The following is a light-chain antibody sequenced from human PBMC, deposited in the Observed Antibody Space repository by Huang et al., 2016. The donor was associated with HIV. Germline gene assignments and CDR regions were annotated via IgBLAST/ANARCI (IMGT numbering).Light chain of an antibody. V-gene: IGKV3D-15*01. CDR2: GAS. CDR3: QQYDKWPPIT. Sequence: IVMTQSPATLSVSPGERATLSCRASQSVNNNLAWYQQKPGQAPRLLIYGASTRATGIPARFSGSGSGTEFTLTISSLQFEDFAVYYCQQYDKWPPITFGQGTRLEIK. J-gene: IGKJ5*01. CDR1: QSVNNN.